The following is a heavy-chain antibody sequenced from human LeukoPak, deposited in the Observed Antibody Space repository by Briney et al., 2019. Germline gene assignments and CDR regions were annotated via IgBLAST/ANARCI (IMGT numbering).Heavy chain of an antibody. CDR1: GFTFSNAW. CDR3: ARASRGNWFDP. Sequence: GGSLRLSCAASGFTFSNAWMTWVRQAPGKGLEWVGRIKSKSDGGTTDYTAPVKGRFTISRDDSKNTLYLQMNSLRAEDTAVYYCARASRGNWFDPWGQGTLVTVSS. J-gene: IGHJ5*02. D-gene: IGHD3-10*01. CDR2: IKSKSDGGTT. V-gene: IGHV3-15*05.